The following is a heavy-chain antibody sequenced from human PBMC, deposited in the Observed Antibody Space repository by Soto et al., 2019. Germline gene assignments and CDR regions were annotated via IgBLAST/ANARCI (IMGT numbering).Heavy chain of an antibody. CDR1: GSRFSNYV. J-gene: IGHJ4*02. CDR2: IIPIFNTT. D-gene: IGHD2-2*02. CDR3: AREGRGKKAGYNGLVSLGY. V-gene: IGHV1-69*06. Sequence: QVQLVQSGAEVKTPGSSLKVSCPVSGSRFSNYVISWVRQAPGHGLEWLGRIIPIFNTTQYAQKFQGRVTITADKSTNTASLELSSLTSDDTAVYYCAREGRGKKAGYNGLVSLGYWGQGTLVTVSS.